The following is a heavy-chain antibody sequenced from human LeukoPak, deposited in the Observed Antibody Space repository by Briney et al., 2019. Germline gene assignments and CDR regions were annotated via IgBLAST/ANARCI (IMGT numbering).Heavy chain of an antibody. D-gene: IGHD1-20*01. CDR3: LRDLNWSLDQ. Sequence: GGSLRLSCAASGFTFSTYWMSWVRQAPGKGLVWVSRIKSDGITITYADSVKGRFTISRDNAKNTLYLQMNSLRAEDTAVYYCLRDLNWSLDQWGQGTLVTVSS. V-gene: IGHV3-74*01. J-gene: IGHJ4*02. CDR1: GFTFSTYW. CDR2: IKSDGITI.